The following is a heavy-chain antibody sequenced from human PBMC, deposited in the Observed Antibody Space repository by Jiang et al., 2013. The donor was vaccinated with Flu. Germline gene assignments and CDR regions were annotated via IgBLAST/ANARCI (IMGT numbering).Heavy chain of an antibody. CDR1: GYTFTGYY. D-gene: IGHD1-26*01. CDR2: INPNSGGT. J-gene: IGHJ4*02. V-gene: IGHV1-2*04. CDR3: ARDGVGAKTXFDY. Sequence: GAEVKKPGASVKVSCKASGYTFTGYYMHWVRQAPGQGLEWMGWINPNSGGTNYAQKFQGWVTMTRDTSISTAYMELSRLRSDDTAVYYCARDGVGAKTXFDYWGQGTLVTVSS.